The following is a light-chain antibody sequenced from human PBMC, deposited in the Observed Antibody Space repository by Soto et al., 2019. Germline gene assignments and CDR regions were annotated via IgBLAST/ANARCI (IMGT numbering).Light chain of an antibody. Sequence: DIQMTQSPSTLSASVGYRVTITCRASQSISSWLAWYQQKPGKAPKVLIYKASNLESGVPSRFSGSGSGTEFTLTISSLQPDDFATYYCQQHNNYPWTFGQGTKVDIK. J-gene: IGKJ1*01. CDR2: KAS. CDR1: QSISSW. V-gene: IGKV1-5*03. CDR3: QQHNNYPWT.